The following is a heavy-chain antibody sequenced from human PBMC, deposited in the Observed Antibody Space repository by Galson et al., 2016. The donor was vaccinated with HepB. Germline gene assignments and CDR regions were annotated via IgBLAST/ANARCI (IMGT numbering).Heavy chain of an antibody. Sequence: SLRLSCAASGFTFSDYYMDWIRQAPGKGLEWIGRISDKARSYTTEYAPSVKGSFTISRDTSKKSMYLQMNSLKTEDTAVYYCSKSGVNTLGAFDVWGQGTMVTVSS. D-gene: IGHD4/OR15-4a*01. V-gene: IGHV3-72*01. J-gene: IGHJ3*01. CDR1: GFTFSDYY. CDR3: SKSGVNTLGAFDV. CDR2: ISDKARSYTT.